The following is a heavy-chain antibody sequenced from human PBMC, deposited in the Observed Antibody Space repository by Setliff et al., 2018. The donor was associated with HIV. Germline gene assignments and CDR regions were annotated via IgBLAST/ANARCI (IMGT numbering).Heavy chain of an antibody. CDR2: IGGSGVKT. V-gene: IGHV3-23*01. Sequence: QPGGSLRLSCEASRFTFNTYAMTCVRQAPGKGLEWVSTIGGSGVKTFYADSVKGRFTIPRDNSKNTLYLEMNSLRDDDTAIYYCAELGGPESGSCESWGQGTLVTVST. D-gene: IGHD3-10*01. J-gene: IGHJ5*02. CDR1: RFTFNTYA. CDR3: AELGGPESGSCES.